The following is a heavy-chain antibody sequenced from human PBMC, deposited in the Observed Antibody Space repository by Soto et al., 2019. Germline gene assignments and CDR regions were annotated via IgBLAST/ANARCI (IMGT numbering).Heavy chain of an antibody. Sequence: SETLYLTYTVYCVSFSGYYWSWIRQPPGKGLEWMGEINHSGSTNYNPSLKSRVTISVDTSKNQFSLKLSSVTAADTAVYYCARASADYDILTGYYGARYYYYYGMDVWGQGTTVT. CDR2: INHSGST. V-gene: IGHV4-34*01. CDR3: ARASADYDILTGYYGARYYYYYGMDV. CDR1: CVSFSGYY. J-gene: IGHJ6*02. D-gene: IGHD3-9*01.